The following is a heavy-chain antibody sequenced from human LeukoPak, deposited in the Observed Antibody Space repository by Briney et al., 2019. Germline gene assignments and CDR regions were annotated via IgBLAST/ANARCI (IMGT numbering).Heavy chain of an antibody. CDR2: IYPGDSDT. J-gene: IGHJ4*02. Sequence: GESLKTSCKGSGYSFATYWIGWVRQMPGKGLEWMGVIYPGDSDTRYSPSFRSQVTISADKSISTAYLQWSSLKASDTAMYYCARREGAMSFDYWGQGTLVTVSS. CDR1: GYSFATYW. V-gene: IGHV5-51*01. CDR3: ARREGAMSFDY. D-gene: IGHD1-26*01.